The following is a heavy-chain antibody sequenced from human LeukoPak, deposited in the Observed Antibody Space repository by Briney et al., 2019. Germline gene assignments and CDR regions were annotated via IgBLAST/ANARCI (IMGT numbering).Heavy chain of an antibody. CDR2: IYPDDSES. Sequence: RGESLKISCKGSGYSFTSYWIGWVRQMPGKGLEYMGIIYPDDSESRYSPSFQGQVTFSADKSTSTAYLQWSSLKASDSAMYYCARRYDVGPFDSWGQGTLVTVSS. CDR1: GYSFTSYW. CDR3: ARRYDVGPFDS. D-gene: IGHD3-3*01. J-gene: IGHJ4*02. V-gene: IGHV5-51*01.